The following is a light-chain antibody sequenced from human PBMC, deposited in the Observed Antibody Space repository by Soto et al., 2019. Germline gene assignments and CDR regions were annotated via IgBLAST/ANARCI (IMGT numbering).Light chain of an antibody. CDR2: EVS. Sequence: QSALTQPPSASGSPGQSVSISCTGTSRDVGGNNYVSWYQQHPGKAPKLMIYEVSKRPSGVPDRFSGSKSGNTASLTVSGLQAEDEADYSCLSYAGRTNYVFGTGTKVTVL. CDR3: LSYAGRTNYV. V-gene: IGLV2-8*01. CDR1: SRDVGGNNY. J-gene: IGLJ1*01.